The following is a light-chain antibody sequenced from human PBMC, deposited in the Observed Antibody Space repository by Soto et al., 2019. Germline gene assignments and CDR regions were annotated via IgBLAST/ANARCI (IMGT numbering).Light chain of an antibody. CDR3: SSYAGSNNLVV. Sequence: QSVLAQPASASGSPGQSVTISCTGTSSDVGGYDYVSWYQQHPGKAPKLMIYEVTKRPSGVPDRFSGSKSGNTASLTVSGLQAEDEVDYYCSSYAGSNNLVVFGSGTKVTVL. V-gene: IGLV2-8*01. CDR1: SSDVGGYDY. J-gene: IGLJ1*01. CDR2: EVT.